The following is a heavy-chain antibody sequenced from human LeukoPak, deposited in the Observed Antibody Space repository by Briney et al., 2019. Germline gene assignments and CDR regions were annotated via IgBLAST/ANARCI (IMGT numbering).Heavy chain of an antibody. D-gene: IGHD3-22*01. CDR3: AKVTSDDYYDSSGYD. V-gene: IGHV3-23*01. Sequence: PGGSLRLSCAASGFTFSSYAMSWVRQAPGKGLEWVSAISGSGGSTCYADSVKGRFTISRDNSKNTLYLQMNSLRAEDTAVYYCAKVTSDDYYDSSGYDWGQGTLVTVSS. J-gene: IGHJ4*02. CDR2: ISGSGGST. CDR1: GFTFSSYA.